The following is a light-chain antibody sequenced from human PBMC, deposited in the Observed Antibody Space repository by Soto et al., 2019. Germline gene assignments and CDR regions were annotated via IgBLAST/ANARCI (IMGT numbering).Light chain of an antibody. CDR1: QGVASNY. V-gene: IGKV3-20*01. J-gene: IGKJ3*01. CDR3: QQYDSSQFT. Sequence: TPSPSSVSASVGDRVTITCRASQGVASNYLAWYQQKPGQAPRLLIYGASSRATGIPDRFSGSGSGTDFTLTISRLEPEDFAVYYCQQYDSSQFTFGPGTKVDIK. CDR2: GAS.